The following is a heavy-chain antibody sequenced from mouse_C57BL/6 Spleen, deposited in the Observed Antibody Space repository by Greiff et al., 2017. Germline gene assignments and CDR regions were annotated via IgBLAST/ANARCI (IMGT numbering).Heavy chain of an antibody. Sequence: VKLMESGAELVRPGASVKLSCKASGYTFTDYYINWVKQRPGQGLEWIARIYPGSGNTYYNEKFKGQATLTAEKSSSTAYMQLSSLTSEDSAVYFCARWGNYGDWFAYWGQGTLVTVSA. CDR3: ARWGNYGDWFAY. D-gene: IGHD2-1*01. CDR2: IYPGSGNT. J-gene: IGHJ3*01. V-gene: IGHV1-76*01. CDR1: GYTFTDYY.